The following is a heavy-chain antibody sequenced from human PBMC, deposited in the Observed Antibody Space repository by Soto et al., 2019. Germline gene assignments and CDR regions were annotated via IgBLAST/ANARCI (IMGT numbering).Heavy chain of an antibody. CDR1: GFTFSSYA. CDR3: ARVDPPAKS. V-gene: IGHV3-30-3*01. CDR2: ISYDGSNK. D-gene: IGHD2-2*01. Sequence: GGSLRLSCAASGFTFSSYAMHWVRQAPGKGLEWVAVISYDGSNKYYADSVKGRFTISRDNSKNTLYLQMNSLRAEDTAMYYCARVDPPAKSWGRGTLVTVSS. J-gene: IGHJ5*02.